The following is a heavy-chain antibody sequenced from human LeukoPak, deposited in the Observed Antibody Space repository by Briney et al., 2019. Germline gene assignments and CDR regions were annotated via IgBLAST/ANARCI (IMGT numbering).Heavy chain of an antibody. J-gene: IGHJ6*03. Sequence: PAETLSLTCNVSGGSFNGYYWTWIRQPPGKGLEWIAEINHIGTNNHNPSLKSRVTVSTDTSKKQFFLKLTSVTAADTALYYCARLVVTAPQYHYYLDVWGEGTTVTVSS. CDR3: ARLVVTAPQYHYYLDV. V-gene: IGHV4-34*01. CDR1: GGSFNGYY. D-gene: IGHD2-21*02. CDR2: INHIGTN.